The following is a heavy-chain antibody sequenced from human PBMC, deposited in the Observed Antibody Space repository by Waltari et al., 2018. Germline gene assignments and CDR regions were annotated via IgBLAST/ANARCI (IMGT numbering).Heavy chain of an antibody. CDR3: AKDLYGGNSGFDY. Sequence: EVQLVESGGGLVQPGRSLRLSCAASGFTFDDYAMHWVRQAPGKGLEWVSGISWNSGSIGYADSVKGRFTISRDNAKNSLYLQMNSLRAEDTALYYCAKDLYGGNSGFDYWGQGTLVTVSS. D-gene: IGHD4-17*01. J-gene: IGHJ4*02. CDR1: GFTFDDYA. V-gene: IGHV3-9*01. CDR2: ISWNSGSI.